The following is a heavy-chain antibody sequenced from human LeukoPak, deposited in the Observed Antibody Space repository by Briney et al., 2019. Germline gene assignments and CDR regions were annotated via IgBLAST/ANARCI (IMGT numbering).Heavy chain of an antibody. J-gene: IGHJ4*02. V-gene: IGHV3-23*01. Sequence: PGGSLRLSCAASGFAFNTYGIHWVRQAPGKGLEWVSAISGSGGSTYYADSVKGRFTISRDNSKNTLYLQMNSLRAEDTAVYYCAKEDYHDSSGYYPPLGWGQGTLVTVSS. CDR3: AKEDYHDSSGYYPPLG. D-gene: IGHD3-22*01. CDR2: ISGSGGST. CDR1: GFAFNTYG.